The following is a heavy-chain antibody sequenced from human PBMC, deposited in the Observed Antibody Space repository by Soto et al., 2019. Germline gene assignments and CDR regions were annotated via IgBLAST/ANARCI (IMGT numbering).Heavy chain of an antibody. Sequence: EVQLVESGGGSVKPGGSLRLSCAASGLTFSNVWMTWVRQAPGKGLEWVGRIKSKSDGETADVAAPVKARFTISRDDSKNTVFLEMNSLNSEDTALYYCAITAMINRDSSTSFDYWGRGTQVTVSS. D-gene: IGHD5-18*01. J-gene: IGHJ4*02. CDR3: AITAMINRDSSTSFDY. CDR2: IKSKSDGETA. V-gene: IGHV3-15*01. CDR1: GLTFSNVW.